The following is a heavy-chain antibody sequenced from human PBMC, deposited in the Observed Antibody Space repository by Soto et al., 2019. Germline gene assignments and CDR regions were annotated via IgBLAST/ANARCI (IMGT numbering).Heavy chain of an antibody. D-gene: IGHD6-13*01. V-gene: IGHV3-30-3*01. CDR2: ISYDGSNK. J-gene: IGHJ4*02. CDR1: GFTFSSYA. CDR3: ARDGWAAYSSSFGYYFDY. Sequence: PGGSPRLSCAASGFTFSSYAMHWVRQAPGKGLEWVAVISYDGSNKYYADSVKGRFTISRDNSKNTLYLQMNSLRAEDTAVYYCARDGWAAYSSSFGYYFDYWGQGTLVTVSS.